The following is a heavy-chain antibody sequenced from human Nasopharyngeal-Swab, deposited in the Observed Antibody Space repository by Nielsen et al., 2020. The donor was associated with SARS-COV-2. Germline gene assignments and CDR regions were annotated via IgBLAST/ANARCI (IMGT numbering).Heavy chain of an antibody. J-gene: IGHJ1*01. Sequence: GESLKISCAASGFTFSSYAMHWVRQAPGKGLEWVAVISYDGSNKYYADSVKGRFTISRDNAKNSLYLQMNSLRAEDTALYYCAKEGGIAVAGGFQHWGQGTLVTVSS. CDR1: GFTFSSYA. CDR2: ISYDGSNK. V-gene: IGHV3-30*04. D-gene: IGHD6-19*01. CDR3: AKEGGIAVAGGFQH.